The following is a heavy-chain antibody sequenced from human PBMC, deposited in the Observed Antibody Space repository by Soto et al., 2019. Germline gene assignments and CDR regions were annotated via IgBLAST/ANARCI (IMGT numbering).Heavy chain of an antibody. CDR2: INHSGST. J-gene: IGHJ6*02. Sequence: PSETLSLTCAVYGGSFSGYYWSWIRQPPGKGLEWIGEINHSGSTNYNPSLKSRVTISVDTSKNQFSLKLSSVTAADTAVYYCARGYCTNYYYGMDVWGQGTTVTLSS. V-gene: IGHV4-34*01. D-gene: IGHD2-8*01. CDR1: GGSFSGYY. CDR3: ARGYCTNYYYGMDV.